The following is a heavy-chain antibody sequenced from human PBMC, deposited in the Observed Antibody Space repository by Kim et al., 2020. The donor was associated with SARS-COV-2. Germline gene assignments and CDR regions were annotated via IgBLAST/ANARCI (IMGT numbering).Heavy chain of an antibody. J-gene: IGHJ3*02. V-gene: IGHV6-1*01. CDR1: GDSVSSNSAA. D-gene: IGHD3-10*01. CDR2: TYYRSKWYN. Sequence: SQTLSLTCAISGDSVSSNSAAWNWIRQSPSRGLEWLGRTYYRSKWYNDYAVSVKSRITINPDTSKNQFSLQLNSVTPEDTAVYYCARGRLLWFGESAVDAFDIWGQGTMVTVSS. CDR3: ARGRLLWFGESAVDAFDI.